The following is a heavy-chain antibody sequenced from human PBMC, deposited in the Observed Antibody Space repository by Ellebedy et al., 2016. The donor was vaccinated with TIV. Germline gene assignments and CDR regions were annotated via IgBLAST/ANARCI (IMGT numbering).Heavy chain of an antibody. CDR2: INGDESEK. D-gene: IGHD6-19*01. CDR3: AREGWLAPGTFDY. J-gene: IGHJ4*02. V-gene: IGHV3-7*01. Sequence: GESLKISCAASGVTLRNYWLSWVRQAPGKGLEWVAHINGDESEKLYVDSVKGRFTISRDNAENSLYLQMNSLRAEDTAVYYCAREGWLAPGTFDYWGQGTLVTVSS. CDR1: GVTLRNYW.